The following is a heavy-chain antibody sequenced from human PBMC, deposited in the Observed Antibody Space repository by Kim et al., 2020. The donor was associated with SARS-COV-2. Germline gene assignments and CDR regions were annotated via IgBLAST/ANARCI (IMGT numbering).Heavy chain of an antibody. V-gene: IGHV4-30-2*04. Sequence: LKSRVTISVDTSKNQFSLKLSSVTAADTAVYYCARSITVTTRDYYYGMDVWGQGTTVTVSS. CDR3: ARSITVTTRDYYYGMDV. D-gene: IGHD1-20*01. J-gene: IGHJ6*02.